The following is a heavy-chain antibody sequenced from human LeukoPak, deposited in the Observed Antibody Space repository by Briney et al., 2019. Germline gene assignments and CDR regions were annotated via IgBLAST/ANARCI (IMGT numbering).Heavy chain of an antibody. CDR1: GFTFSSYA. Sequence: PGGSLRHSCAASGFTFSSYAMHWVRQAPGKGLEWVAVISYDGSNKYYADSVKGRFTISRDNSKNTLYLQMNSLRAEDAAVYYCARADYGDYIYYYYYGMDVWGQGTTVTVSS. CDR3: ARADYGDYIYYYYYGMDV. V-gene: IGHV3-30-3*01. D-gene: IGHD4-17*01. CDR2: ISYDGSNK. J-gene: IGHJ6*02.